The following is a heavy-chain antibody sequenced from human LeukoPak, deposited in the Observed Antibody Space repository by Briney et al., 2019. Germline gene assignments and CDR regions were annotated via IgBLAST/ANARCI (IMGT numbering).Heavy chain of an antibody. CDR2: IKQDGSEK. J-gene: IGHJ4*02. Sequence: GGSLRLSCAASGFTFSSYWMSWVRQAPGKGLEWVANIKQDGSEKYYVDSVKGRFTISRDNAKNSLSLQMNSLHVDDTGVYFCTRDALFGAGRTHLDFWSQGTLVSVSS. V-gene: IGHV3-7*04. D-gene: IGHD3-16*01. CDR3: TRDALFGAGRTHLDF. CDR1: GFTFSSYW.